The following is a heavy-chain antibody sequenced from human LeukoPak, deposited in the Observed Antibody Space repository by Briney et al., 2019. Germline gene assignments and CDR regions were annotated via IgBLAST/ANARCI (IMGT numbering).Heavy chain of an antibody. CDR2: IYYSGST. CDR3: ARVPSLPPIYFDY. J-gene: IGHJ4*02. CDR1: GGSISSYY. D-gene: IGHD2-15*01. V-gene: IGHV4-59*01. Sequence: SETLSLTCTVSGGSISSYYWSLIRQPPGKGLEWIGYIYYSGSTNYNPSLKSRVTISVDTSKNQFSLNLNSVTAADTAVYYCARVPSLPPIYFDYWGQGTLVTVSS.